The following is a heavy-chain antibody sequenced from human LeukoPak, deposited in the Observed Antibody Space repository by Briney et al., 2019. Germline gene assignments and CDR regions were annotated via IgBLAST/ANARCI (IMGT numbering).Heavy chain of an antibody. CDR1: GGSFSGYY. J-gene: IGHJ5*02. Sequence: SETLSLTCAVYGGSFSGYYWSWIRQPPGKGLEWIGEINHSGSTNYNPSLKSRVTISVDTSKNQFSLKLSSVTAADTAVYYCARPRGTMVRGVRSYWFDPWGQGTLVTVSS. CDR2: INHSGST. CDR3: ARPRGTMVRGVRSYWFDP. D-gene: IGHD3-10*01. V-gene: IGHV4-34*01.